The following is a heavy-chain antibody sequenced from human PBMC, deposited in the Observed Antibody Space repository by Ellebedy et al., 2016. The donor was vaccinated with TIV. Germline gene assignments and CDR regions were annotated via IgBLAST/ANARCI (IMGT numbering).Heavy chain of an antibody. CDR2: IVGSGS. Sequence: PGGSLRLSCAASGFTFSPYAMAWVRQAPGKGLEWVSGIVGSGSQKYADSVKGRFTISRDNAKNTLYLQMNSLRLEDTGVYFCARAGSYRFDYWGQGSLVTVSS. J-gene: IGHJ4*02. D-gene: IGHD1-26*01. CDR3: ARAGSYRFDY. CDR1: GFTFSPYA. V-gene: IGHV3-23*01.